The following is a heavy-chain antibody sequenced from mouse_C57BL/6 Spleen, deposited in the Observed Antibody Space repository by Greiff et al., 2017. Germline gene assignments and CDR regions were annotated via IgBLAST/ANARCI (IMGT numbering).Heavy chain of an antibody. D-gene: IGHD1-1*01. CDR3: ARGRFITTVVGAMDY. V-gene: IGHV1-64*01. CDR1: GYTFTSYW. Sequence: VQLQQPGAELVKPGASVKLSCKASGYTFTSYWMHWVKQRPGQGLEWIGMIHPNSGSTNYNEKFKSKATLTVDKSTSTAYMQLSSLTSADSAVYYCARGRFITTVVGAMDYWGQGTSVTVSS. J-gene: IGHJ4*01. CDR2: IHPNSGST.